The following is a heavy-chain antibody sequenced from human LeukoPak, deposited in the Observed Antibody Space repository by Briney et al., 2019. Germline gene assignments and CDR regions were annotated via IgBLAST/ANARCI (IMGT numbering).Heavy chain of an antibody. D-gene: IGHD3-22*01. CDR1: GFTFSIYA. J-gene: IGHJ4*02. CDR3: AKGGTEYYYDSSGYYTEAFDY. V-gene: IGHV3-23*01. Sequence: GGSLRLSCAASGFTFSIYAMSWVRQAPGKGLEWVSAISGSGGSTYYADSVKGRFAISRDNSKNTLYLQMNSLRAEDTAVYYCAKGGTEYYYDSSGYYTEAFDYWGQGTLVTVSS. CDR2: ISGSGGST.